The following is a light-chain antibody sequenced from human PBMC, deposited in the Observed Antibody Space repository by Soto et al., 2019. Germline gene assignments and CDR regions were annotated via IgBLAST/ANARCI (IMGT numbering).Light chain of an antibody. Sequence: EIVLTQSPATLSSFPGDRVTLSCRASQYINTRLAWYQHRPGQAPRLLIYQTSLRAAGIPARFSASGSGTDFTLTISDVQPEDFALYYCQQRSNWPPVTFGGGTKVEIK. V-gene: IGKV3-11*01. J-gene: IGKJ4*01. CDR3: QQRSNWPPVT. CDR1: QYINTR. CDR2: QTS.